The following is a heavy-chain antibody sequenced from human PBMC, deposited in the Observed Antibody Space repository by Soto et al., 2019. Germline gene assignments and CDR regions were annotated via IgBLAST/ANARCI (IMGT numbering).Heavy chain of an antibody. CDR2: ISAYDGNT. J-gene: IGHJ6*02. Sequence: PSVKVSCKASGYTFTSYGISWVRQAPGQGLEWMGWISAYDGNTNYAQKLQGRVTMTTDTSTSTAYMELRSLRSDDTAVYYCARYSGYDDYYYGMDVWGQGTTVTVS. CDR1: GYTFTSYG. CDR3: ARYSGYDDYYYGMDV. V-gene: IGHV1-18*01. D-gene: IGHD5-12*01.